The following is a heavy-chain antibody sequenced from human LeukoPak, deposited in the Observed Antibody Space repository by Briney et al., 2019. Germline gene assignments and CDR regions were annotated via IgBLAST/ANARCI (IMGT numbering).Heavy chain of an antibody. CDR2: IKQDGSKK. D-gene: IGHD5-24*01. Sequence: GASLRLSWIASVYPFCSYWMTWVREAPWKGLEWVDNIKQDGSKKSYVDSVKGRFTISRDNAKNSLYLQMNSLRAEDTAIYYCTRVGYIGEGIDYWGQGTLVTVSS. V-gene: IGHV3-7*04. CDR1: VYPFCSYW. CDR3: TRVGYIGEGIDY. J-gene: IGHJ4*02.